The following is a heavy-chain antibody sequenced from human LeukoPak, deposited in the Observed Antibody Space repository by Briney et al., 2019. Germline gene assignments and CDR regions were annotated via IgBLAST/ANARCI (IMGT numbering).Heavy chain of an antibody. CDR3: ATQDYDFWSGYYPFDY. Sequence: GSLRLSCAASGFTFSSYGMHWVRQAPGKGLEWVAVISYDGSNKYYADSVKGRFTISRDNSKNTLYLQMNSLRAEDTAVYYCATQDYDFWSGYYPFDYWGQGTLVTVSS. V-gene: IGHV3-30*03. J-gene: IGHJ4*02. CDR1: GFTFSSYG. CDR2: ISYDGSNK. D-gene: IGHD3-3*01.